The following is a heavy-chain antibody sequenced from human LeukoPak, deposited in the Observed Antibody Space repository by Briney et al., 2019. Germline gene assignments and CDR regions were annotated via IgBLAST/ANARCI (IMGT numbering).Heavy chain of an antibody. CDR3: ARGWGPYGGLFDY. CDR2: INHSGST. D-gene: IGHD3-16*01. J-gene: IGHJ4*02. CDR1: GGSFSGYY. Sequence: PSETLSLTCAVYGGSFSGYYWSWIRQPPGKGLEWIGEINHSGSTNYNPSLKSRVTISVDTSKNQFSLKLSPVTAADTAVYYCARGWGPYGGLFDYWGQGTLVTVSS. V-gene: IGHV4-34*01.